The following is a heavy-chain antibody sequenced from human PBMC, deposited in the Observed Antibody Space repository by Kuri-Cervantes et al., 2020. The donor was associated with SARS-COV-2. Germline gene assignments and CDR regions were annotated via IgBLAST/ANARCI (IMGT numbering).Heavy chain of an antibody. CDR2: IYYSGST. J-gene: IGHJ4*02. CDR1: GGSISSSSYY. Sequence: LRLSCTVSGGSISSSSYYWSWIRQPPGKGLEWIGYIYYSGSTYYNPSLKSRVTISVDTSKNQFSLKLSSVTAADTAVYYCARVFDYGSGSPRAFDYWGQGTLVTVSS. D-gene: IGHD3-10*01. V-gene: IGHV4-30-4*08. CDR3: ARVFDYGSGSPRAFDY.